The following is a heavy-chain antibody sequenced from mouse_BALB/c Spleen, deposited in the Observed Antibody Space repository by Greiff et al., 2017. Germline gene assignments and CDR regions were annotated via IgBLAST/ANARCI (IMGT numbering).Heavy chain of an antibody. Sequence: VQRVESGPGLVAPSQSLSITCTVSGFSLTSYGVHWVRQPPGKGLEWLGVIWAGGSTNYNSALMSRLSISKDNSKSQVFLKMNSLQTDDTAMYYCARGELAYYYAMDYWGQGTSVTVSS. CDR3: ARGELAYYYAMDY. CDR1: GFSLTSYG. CDR2: IWAGGST. V-gene: IGHV2-9*02. J-gene: IGHJ4*01. D-gene: IGHD4-1*01.